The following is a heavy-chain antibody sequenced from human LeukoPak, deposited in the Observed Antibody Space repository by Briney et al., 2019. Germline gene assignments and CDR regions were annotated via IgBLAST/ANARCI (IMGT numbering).Heavy chain of an antibody. Sequence: SQTLSLTCAISGDSVSSNTAVWNWIRQSPSRGLEWLGRTYYRSKCSNNYAVSVKSRIIINPDTSENQFSLQLNSMTPEDTAVYYCARGDQAFDYWGQGTLVTVPS. CDR3: ARGDQAFDY. J-gene: IGHJ4*02. V-gene: IGHV6-1*01. CDR1: GDSVSSNTAV. D-gene: IGHD2-2*01. CDR2: TYYRSKCSN.